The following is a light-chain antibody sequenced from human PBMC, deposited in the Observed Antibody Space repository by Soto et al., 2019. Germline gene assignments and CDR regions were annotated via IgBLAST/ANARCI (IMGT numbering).Light chain of an antibody. V-gene: IGKV3-11*01. Sequence: EIVMTQSPATLSVSPGERATLSCRASQSVSTSLAWYQQKPGQAPRLLIYDASDRPPGVPARFSGSGSGTDFTLTIRRLEPDDFAVYYCQKYGSFWTFGQGTRLEIK. CDR2: DAS. CDR1: QSVSTS. J-gene: IGKJ5*01. CDR3: QKYGSFWT.